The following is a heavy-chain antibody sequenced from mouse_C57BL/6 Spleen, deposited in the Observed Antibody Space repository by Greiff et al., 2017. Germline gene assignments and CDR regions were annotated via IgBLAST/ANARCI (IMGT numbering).Heavy chain of an antibody. CDR3: AGGSSYVRYFDV. CDR1: GFTFSDYG. Sequence: EVMLVESGGGLVKPGGSLKLSCAASGFTFSDYGMHWVRQAPEKGLEWVAYISSGSSTIYYADTVKGRFTISRDNAKNTLFLQMTSLRSEDTAMYYCAGGSSYVRYFDVWGTGTTVTVSS. J-gene: IGHJ1*03. CDR2: ISSGSSTI. V-gene: IGHV5-17*01. D-gene: IGHD1-1*01.